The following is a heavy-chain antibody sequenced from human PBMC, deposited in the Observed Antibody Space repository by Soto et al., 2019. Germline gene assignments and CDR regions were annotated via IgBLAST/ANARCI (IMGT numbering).Heavy chain of an antibody. D-gene: IGHD3-10*01. CDR2: ISAYNGNT. CDR1: GYTFTSYG. J-gene: IGHJ5*02. Sequence: QVQLVPSGAEVKKPGASVKVSCKASGYTFTSYGISWVRQAPGQGLEWMGWISAYNGNTNYAQKLQGRVTMTTDTSTSTAYMELRSLRSDDTAVYYCARDGPLPILELWFGELGGSWFDPWGQGTLVTVSS. CDR3: ARDGPLPILELWFGELGGSWFDP. V-gene: IGHV1-18*04.